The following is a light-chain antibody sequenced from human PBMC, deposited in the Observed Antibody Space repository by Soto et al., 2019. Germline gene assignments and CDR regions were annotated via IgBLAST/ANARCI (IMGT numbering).Light chain of an antibody. V-gene: IGKV3-11*01. CDR3: QQRSSWPRT. CDR2: DAS. CDR1: QSVSSY. J-gene: IGKJ1*01. Sequence: EIVLTQSPATLSLSPGERATLSCRASQSVSSYLAWYQQKAGQAPRLLIYDASNRATGIPARFSGSGSGTDFTLTISRLQPEDFAVYYCQQRSSWPRTFGLGTKVEI.